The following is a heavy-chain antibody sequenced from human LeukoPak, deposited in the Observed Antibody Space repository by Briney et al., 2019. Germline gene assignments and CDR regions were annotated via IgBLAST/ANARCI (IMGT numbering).Heavy chain of an antibody. CDR1: GGSISTYN. D-gene: IGHD6-19*01. CDR3: ARLGRAVAGDAFDI. V-gene: IGHV4-59*08. CDR2: IDYSGRT. Sequence: KTSETLSLTCTVSGGSISTYNWTWIRQPPAKGLEWIGDIDYSGRTNYNPYLKSRVTISVDTSKNQFSLKLSPVTAADTAVYYCARLGRAVAGDAFDIWGQGTMVTVSS. J-gene: IGHJ3*02.